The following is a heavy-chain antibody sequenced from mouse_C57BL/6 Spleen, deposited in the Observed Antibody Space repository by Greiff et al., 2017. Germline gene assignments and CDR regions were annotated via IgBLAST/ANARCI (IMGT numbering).Heavy chain of an antibody. D-gene: IGHD1-1*02. CDR2: IDPETGGT. Sequence: VQLQESGAELVRPGASVTLSCKASGYTFTDYEMHWVKQTPVHGLEWIGAIDPETGGTAHNQKFKGKAILTADKSSSTAYMELRSLTSEDSAVYYCTRWGGNPFAYWGQGTLVTVSA. CDR3: TRWGGNPFAY. J-gene: IGHJ3*01. CDR1: GYTFTDYE. V-gene: IGHV1-15*01.